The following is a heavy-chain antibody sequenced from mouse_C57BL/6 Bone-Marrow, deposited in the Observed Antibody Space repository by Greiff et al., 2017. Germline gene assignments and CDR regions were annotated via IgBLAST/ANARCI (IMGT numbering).Heavy chain of an antibody. Sequence: VQLQQPGAELVMPGASVKLSRKASGYTFTSYWMHWVKQRPGQGLEWIGEIDPSDSYTNYNQKFKGKSTLTVDKSSSTAYMQLSSLTSEDSAVYYCARGGGYAMDYWGQGTSVTVSS. V-gene: IGHV1-69*01. CDR2: IDPSDSYT. J-gene: IGHJ4*01. CDR1: GYTFTSYW. CDR3: ARGGGYAMDY.